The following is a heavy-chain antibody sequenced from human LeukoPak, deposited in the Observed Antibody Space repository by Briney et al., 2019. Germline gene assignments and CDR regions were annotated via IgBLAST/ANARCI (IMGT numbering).Heavy chain of an antibody. CDR3: AREVVGGFNWLFDY. D-gene: IGHD3-9*01. Sequence: SVTVSCKASGGTFSSYAISWVRQAPGEGREWMGGIIPIFGTAKYAQKFQGRVTITADEYTSTAYMERSSVRSEDTAVYYCAREVVGGFNWLFDYWGQGTLVTVSS. V-gene: IGHV1-69*13. CDR1: GGTFSSYA. CDR2: IIPIFGTA. J-gene: IGHJ4*02.